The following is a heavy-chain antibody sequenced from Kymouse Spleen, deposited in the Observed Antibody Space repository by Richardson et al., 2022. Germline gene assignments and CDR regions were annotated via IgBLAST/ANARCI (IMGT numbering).Heavy chain of an antibody. D-gene: IGHD6-19*01. CDR3: ARIAVAGPPTFYYYGMDV. J-gene: IGHJ6*02. V-gene: IGHV1-46*03. CDR1: GYTFTSYY. CDR2: INPSGGST. Sequence: QVQLVQSGAEVKKPGASVKVSCKASGYTFTSYYMHWVRQAPGQGLEWMGIINPSGGSTSYAQKFQGRVTMTRDTSTSTVYMELSSLRSEDTAVYYCARIAVAGPPTFYYYGMDVWGQGTTVTVSS.